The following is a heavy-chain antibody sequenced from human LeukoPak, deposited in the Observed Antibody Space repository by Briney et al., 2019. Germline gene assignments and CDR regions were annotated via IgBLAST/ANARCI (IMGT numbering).Heavy chain of an antibody. CDR2: IYYSGST. V-gene: IGHV4-39*07. CDR1: GGSISSSSYY. D-gene: IGHD3-10*01. J-gene: IGHJ4*02. CDR3: ARAFSSSSDFDY. Sequence: KTSEALSLTCTVSGGSISSSSYYWGWIRQPPGKGLEWIGSIYYSGSTYYNPSLKSRVTISVDTSKNQFSLKLSSVTAADTAVYYCARAFSSSSDFDYWGQGTLVTVSS.